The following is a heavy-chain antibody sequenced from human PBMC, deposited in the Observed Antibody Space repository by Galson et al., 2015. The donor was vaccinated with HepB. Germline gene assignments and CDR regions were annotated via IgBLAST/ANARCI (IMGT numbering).Heavy chain of an antibody. CDR2: ISASGGST. V-gene: IGHV3-23*01. D-gene: IGHD2-2*01. CDR3: AKAPGQYCTTPSCYAAVRTQWLVSFFDY. CDR1: GFTFSDYV. J-gene: IGHJ4*02. Sequence: SLRLSCAASGFTFSDYVMSWVRQAPGKGLEWVSSISASGGSTYYADSVKGRFTISRDNSKNTLSLQMNSLRAEDTARYYCAKAPGQYCTTPSCYAAVRTQWLVSFFDYWGQGAQVTVSS.